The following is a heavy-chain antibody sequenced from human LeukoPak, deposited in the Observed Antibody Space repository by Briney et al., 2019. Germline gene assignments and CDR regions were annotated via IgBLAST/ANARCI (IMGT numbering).Heavy chain of an antibody. CDR2: INPNSGGT. Sequence: ASVKVSCKASGYTLTGYYMHWVRQAPGQGLEWMGRINPNSGGTNYAQKFQGRVTMTRDTSISTAYMELSRLRSDDTAVYYCARRVGATGNWFDPWGQGTLVTVSS. CDR1: GYTLTGYY. D-gene: IGHD1-26*01. J-gene: IGHJ5*02. V-gene: IGHV1-2*06. CDR3: ARRVGATGNWFDP.